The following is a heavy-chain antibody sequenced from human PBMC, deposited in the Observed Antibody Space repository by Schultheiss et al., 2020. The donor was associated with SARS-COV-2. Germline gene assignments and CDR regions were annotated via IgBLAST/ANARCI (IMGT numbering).Heavy chain of an antibody. CDR1: GGSISSSSYY. Sequence: SETLSLTCTVSGGSISSSSYYWGWIRQPPGKGLEWIGEINHSGSTNYNPSLKSRVTISVDTSKNQFSLKLSSVTAADTAVYYCARTQGEIDAFDIWGQGTMVTVSS. D-gene: IGHD3-10*01. CDR2: INHSGST. V-gene: IGHV4-39*07. CDR3: ARTQGEIDAFDI. J-gene: IGHJ3*02.